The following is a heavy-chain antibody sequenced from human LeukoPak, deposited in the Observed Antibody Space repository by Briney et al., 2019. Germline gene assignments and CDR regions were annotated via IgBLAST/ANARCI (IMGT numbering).Heavy chain of an antibody. CDR1: RFTLSSYW. J-gene: IGHJ4*02. Sequence: GMSLRLSCVASRFTLSSYWMNWVRQAPGKGLEWVSSISSSSSYIYYADSVKGRFTISRDNAKNSLYLQMNSLRAEDAAVYYCAREEGSGIAAAGNDYWGRGTLVTVSS. CDR3: AREEGSGIAAAGNDY. V-gene: IGHV3-21*01. CDR2: ISSSSSYI. D-gene: IGHD6-13*01.